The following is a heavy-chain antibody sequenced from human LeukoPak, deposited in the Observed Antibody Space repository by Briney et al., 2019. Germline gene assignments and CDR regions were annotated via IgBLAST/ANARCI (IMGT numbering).Heavy chain of an antibody. CDR2: ISGSGGST. CDR3: AKDRGVVVPTPDAFDI. CDR1: GFTFSSYG. Sequence: PGGSLRLSCAASGFTFSSYGMSWVRQAPGKGLEWVSGISGSGGSTYYADSVKGRFTISRDNSKNTLYLQMNSLRAEDTAVYYCAKDRGVVVPTPDAFDIWGQGTMVTVSS. V-gene: IGHV3-23*01. J-gene: IGHJ3*02. D-gene: IGHD2-21*01.